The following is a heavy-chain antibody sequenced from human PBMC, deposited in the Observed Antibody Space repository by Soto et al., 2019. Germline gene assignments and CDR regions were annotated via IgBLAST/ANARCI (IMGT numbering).Heavy chain of an antibody. D-gene: IGHD5-12*01. V-gene: IGHV3-30*18. CDR2: ISYDGSNK. Sequence: GGSLRLSCAASGFTFSSYGMHWVRQAPGKGLEWVAVISYDGSNKYYADSVKGRFTISRDNSKNTLYLQMNSLRAEGTAVYYCAKEGGYSGYDYAYYFDYWGQGTLVTVSS. CDR3: AKEGGYSGYDYAYYFDY. J-gene: IGHJ4*02. CDR1: GFTFSSYG.